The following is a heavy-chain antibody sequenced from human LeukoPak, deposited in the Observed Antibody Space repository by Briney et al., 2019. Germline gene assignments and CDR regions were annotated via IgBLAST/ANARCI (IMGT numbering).Heavy chain of an antibody. CDR3: AGAMRYYDLLTGYPAGNGIDV. D-gene: IGHD3-9*01. J-gene: IGHJ6*02. V-gene: IGHV3-30*01. Sequence: SYDGSHESYADSVKGRFTISRDNSKSTLFLQMNSLRAEDTAVYYCAGAMRYYDLLTGYPAGNGIDVWGQGTTVTVSS. CDR2: SYDGSHE.